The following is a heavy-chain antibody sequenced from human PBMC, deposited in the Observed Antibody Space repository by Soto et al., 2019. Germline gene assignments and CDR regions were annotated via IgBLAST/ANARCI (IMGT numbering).Heavy chain of an antibody. CDR1: GFTFSSYS. D-gene: IGHD3-10*01. J-gene: IGHJ4*02. CDR2: ISSSSRTI. V-gene: IGHV3-48*01. Sequence: PGGSLRLSCAASGFTFSSYSMNWVRQAPGKGLEWVSYISSSSRTIYYADSVKGRFTISRDNAKNSLYLQMNSLRAEDTAVYYCARANYYGSPGDFDYWGQGTLVTVSS. CDR3: ARANYYGSPGDFDY.